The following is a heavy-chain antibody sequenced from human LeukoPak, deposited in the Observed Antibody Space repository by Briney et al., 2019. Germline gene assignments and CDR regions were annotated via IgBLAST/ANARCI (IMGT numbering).Heavy chain of an antibody. J-gene: IGHJ4*02. Sequence: GGSLRLSCAASGFTFSSYAMTWVRQAPGKGLEWVSVISSSGGNTYYADSVKGRFTISRDNSKNTLYLQMNSLRAEDTAVYYCAKDPFFGDNYFDYWGQGTLVTVSS. V-gene: IGHV3-23*01. D-gene: IGHD3-3*01. CDR2: ISSSGGNT. CDR3: AKDPFFGDNYFDY. CDR1: GFTFSSYA.